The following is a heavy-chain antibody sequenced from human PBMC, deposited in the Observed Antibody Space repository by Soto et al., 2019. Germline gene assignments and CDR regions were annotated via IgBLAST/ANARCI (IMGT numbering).Heavy chain of an antibody. CDR2: LNPYNGKT. CDR1: GYTFTSHD. V-gene: IGHV1-8*01. J-gene: IGHJ4*02. CDR3: ARVASIAARRSFDS. Sequence: QVQLVQSGTEVKTPGASVKVSCKASGYTFTSHDINWVRQATGQGLEWMGWLNPYNGKTAYAQTFQGRVTMTWNATTRTVYLELSSLRSEDTAMYYCARVASIAARRSFDSWGQGTLVTVSS. D-gene: IGHD6-6*01.